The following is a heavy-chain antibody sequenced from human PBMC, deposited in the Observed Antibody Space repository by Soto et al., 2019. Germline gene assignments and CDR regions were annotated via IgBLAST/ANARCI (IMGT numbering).Heavy chain of an antibody. CDR2: IWYDGSNK. D-gene: IGHD2-21*01. CDR1: GFTFSSYG. CDR3: ARAHPPPILSPRWSDFDY. V-gene: IGHV3-33*01. Sequence: QVQLVESGGGVVQPGRSLRLSCAASGFTFSSYGMHWVRQAPGKGLEWVAVIWYDGSNKYYADSVKGRFPISRDNSKNPLYLQMNSLRAEDTAVYYCARAHPPPILSPRWSDFDYWGQGTLVTVSS. J-gene: IGHJ4*02.